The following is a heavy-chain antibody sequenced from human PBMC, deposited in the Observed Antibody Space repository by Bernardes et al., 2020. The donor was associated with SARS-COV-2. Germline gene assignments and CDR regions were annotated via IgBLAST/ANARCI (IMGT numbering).Heavy chain of an antibody. CDR3: ASRHSSFAFYGLDV. CDR1: GYTFTDFY. Sequence: ASVKVSCMTSGYTFTDFYIHWLRQAPGQRLEWMGWINPKSGGTNYAQKFQGRVTMTRDTSSSTVYMELNWLRVDDTAIYYCASRHSSFAFYGLDVWGQGTTVIVSS. CDR2: INPKSGGT. J-gene: IGHJ6*02. D-gene: IGHD6-19*01. V-gene: IGHV1-2*02.